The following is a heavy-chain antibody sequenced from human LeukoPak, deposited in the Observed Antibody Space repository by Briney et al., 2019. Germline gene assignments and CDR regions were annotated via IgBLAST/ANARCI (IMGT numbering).Heavy chain of an antibody. J-gene: IGHJ3*02. V-gene: IGHV4-59*01. Sequence: SETLSLTCTVSGGSISSYYWSWIRQPPGKGLEWTGYIYYSGSTNYNPSLKSRVTISVDTSKNQFSLKLSSVTAADTAVYYCARGVVTAEDAFDIWGQGTMVTVSS. CDR3: ARGVVTAEDAFDI. CDR1: GGSISSYY. D-gene: IGHD2-21*02. CDR2: IYYSGST.